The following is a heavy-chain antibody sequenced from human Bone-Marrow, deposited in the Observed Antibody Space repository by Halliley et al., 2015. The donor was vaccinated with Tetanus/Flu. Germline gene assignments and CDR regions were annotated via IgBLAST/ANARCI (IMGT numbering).Heavy chain of an antibody. D-gene: IGHD6-13*01. J-gene: IGHJ4*02. V-gene: IGHV3-64D*06. CDR1: GFIFSNYD. CDR2: LSGNGYNT. CDR3: VRRNASGWYEY. Sequence: SLRLSCSASGFIFSNYDMHWVRQAPVKGLEYVSGLSGNGYNTDYADAVKGRFTISRDNSKNTLYLQMSSLRGEDTAMYFCVRRNASGWYEYWGQGTLVTVSS.